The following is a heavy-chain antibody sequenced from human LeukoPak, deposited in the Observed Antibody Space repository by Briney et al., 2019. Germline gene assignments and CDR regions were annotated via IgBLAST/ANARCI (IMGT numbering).Heavy chain of an antibody. J-gene: IGHJ3*02. V-gene: IGHV4-31*03. D-gene: IGHD2/OR15-2a*01. CDR2: IYYSGST. Sequence: SQTLSLTCTVSGGSISSGGYYWSWIRQHPGKGLEWIGYIYYSGSTYYNPSLKSRVTISVDTSKNQFSLKLSTVTAADTAVYYCARVVSPGAFDIWGQGTMVTVSS. CDR3: ARVVSPGAFDI. CDR1: GGSISSGGYY.